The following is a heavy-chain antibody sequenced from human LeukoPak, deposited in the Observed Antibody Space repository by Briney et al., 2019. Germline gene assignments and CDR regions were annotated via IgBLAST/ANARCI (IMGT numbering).Heavy chain of an antibody. CDR3: ARDPDFWSGYYYMDV. V-gene: IGHV1-8*01. D-gene: IGHD3-3*01. Sequence: GASVKVSCKASGYTFTSYDINWVRQATGQGLEWMGWMNPNSGNTGYAQKFQGRVTMTRNTSISTAYMELSSLRSEDTAVYYCARDPDFWSGYYYMDVWGKGTTVTVSS. CDR1: GYTFTSYD. J-gene: IGHJ6*03. CDR2: MNPNSGNT.